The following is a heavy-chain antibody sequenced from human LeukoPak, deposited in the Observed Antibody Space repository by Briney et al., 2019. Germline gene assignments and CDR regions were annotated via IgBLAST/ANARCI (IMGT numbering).Heavy chain of an antibody. CDR1: GGSISSSSYY. J-gene: IGHJ6*02. CDR3: ARLGYGSGGSCYLGYYYYGMDV. CDR2: IYYSGST. D-gene: IGHD2-15*01. V-gene: IGHV4-39*01. Sequence: SETLSLTCTVSGGSISSSSYYWGWIRQPPGKGLEWIGSIYYSGSTYYNPSLKSRVTISVDTSKNQFSLELSSVTAADTAVYYCARLGYGSGGSCYLGYYYYGMDVWGQGTTVTVSS.